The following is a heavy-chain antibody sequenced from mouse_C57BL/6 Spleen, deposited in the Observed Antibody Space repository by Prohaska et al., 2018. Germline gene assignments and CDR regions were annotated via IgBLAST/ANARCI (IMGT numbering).Heavy chain of an antibody. CDR3: ARDDYGTGAMDY. J-gene: IGHJ4*01. CDR2: INPNNGGT. Sequence: EVQLQQSGPELVKPGASVKISCKASGYTFTDYYMNWVKQSHGKSLEWIGDINPNNGGTSYNQEFKGKATLTVDKSSSTAYMELRSLTSEDSAVYYCARDDYGTGAMDYWGQGTSVTVSS. V-gene: IGHV1-26*01. CDR1: GYTFTDYY. D-gene: IGHD2-1*01.